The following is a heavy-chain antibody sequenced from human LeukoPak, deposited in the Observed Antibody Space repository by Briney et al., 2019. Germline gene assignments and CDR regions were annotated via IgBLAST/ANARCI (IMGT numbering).Heavy chain of an antibody. CDR2: SGGST. CDR1: GFTFSSYA. J-gene: IGHJ4*02. V-gene: IGHV3-23*01. Sequence: GGSLRLTCAASGFTFSSYAMSWVRQAPGKGLEWVSASGGSTYYADSVKGRFTISRDNSKNTLYLQMNSLRAEDTAVYYCAKAPNWGQGTLVTVSS. CDR3: AKAPN.